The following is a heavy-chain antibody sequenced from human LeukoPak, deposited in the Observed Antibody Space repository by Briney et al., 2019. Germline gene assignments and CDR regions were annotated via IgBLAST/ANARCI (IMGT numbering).Heavy chain of an antibody. CDR1: GGSISSYY. CDR2: IYTSGST. Sequence: SEALSLTCPVSGGSISSYYWSWLRQPAGKGLEWIGRIYTSGSTNYNPSLKSRVTMSVDTSKNQFSLKLSSVTAADTAVYYCAREHQYCSGGSCPYYFDYWGQGTLVTVSS. D-gene: IGHD2-15*01. V-gene: IGHV4-4*07. CDR3: AREHQYCSGGSCPYYFDY. J-gene: IGHJ4*02.